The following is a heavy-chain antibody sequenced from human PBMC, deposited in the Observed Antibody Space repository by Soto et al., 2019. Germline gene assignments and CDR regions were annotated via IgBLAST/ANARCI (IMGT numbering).Heavy chain of an antibody. D-gene: IGHD3-3*01. Sequence: PSETLSLTCSVSGGSISGYSWGWIRQPPGKGLDCIGYIYFAGSIKYSPSLQSRAIISADASKNQFSLTLRSVTAADTAQYYCARAGVDYWTGDAFDIWGPGTTVTV. J-gene: IGHJ3*02. CDR2: IYFAGSI. CDR1: GGSISGYS. V-gene: IGHV4-59*01. CDR3: ARAGVDYWTGDAFDI.